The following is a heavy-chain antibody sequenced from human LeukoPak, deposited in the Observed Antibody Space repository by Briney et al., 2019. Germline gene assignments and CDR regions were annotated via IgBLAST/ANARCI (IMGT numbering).Heavy chain of an antibody. D-gene: IGHD2-15*01. CDR1: GFTFSSYS. J-gene: IGHJ3*02. Sequence: PGGSLRLSCAASGFTFSSYSMNWVRQAPGKGLEWVSYISSSSSTIYYADSVKGRFTISRDNAKNSLYLQMNSLGAEDTAVYYCARDQNEADIVVVVAASHAFDIWGQGSMVTVSS. CDR2: ISSSSSTI. CDR3: ARDQNEADIVVVVAASHAFDI. V-gene: IGHV3-48*01.